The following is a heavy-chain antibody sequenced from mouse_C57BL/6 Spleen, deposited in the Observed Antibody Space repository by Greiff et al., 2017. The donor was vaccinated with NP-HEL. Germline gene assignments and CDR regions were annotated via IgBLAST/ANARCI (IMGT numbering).Heavy chain of an antibody. CDR3: TPFYYGSSYGDY. CDR1: GFNIKDYY. Sequence: VQLKQSGAELVRPGASVKLSCTASGFNIKDYYMHWVKQRPEQGLEWIGRIDPEDGDTEYAPKFQGKATMTADTSSNTAYLQLSSLTSEDTAVYYCTPFYYGSSYGDYWGQGTTLTVSS. CDR2: IDPEDGDT. D-gene: IGHD1-1*01. V-gene: IGHV14-1*01. J-gene: IGHJ2*01.